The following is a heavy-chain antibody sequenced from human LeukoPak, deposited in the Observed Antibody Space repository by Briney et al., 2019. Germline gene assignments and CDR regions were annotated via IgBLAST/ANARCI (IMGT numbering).Heavy chain of an antibody. J-gene: IGHJ4*02. Sequence: PSETPSLTCTASGGSINTYHWSWIRQPPGKGLEWIGYTHYSANINYNPSLKSRVTISIDTFKNQFSLKLSSVTAADTAVYYCARVVGDGYSDYWGQGTLVTVSS. CDR2: THYSANI. CDR1: GGSINTYH. D-gene: IGHD3-22*01. V-gene: IGHV4-59*01. CDR3: ARVVGDGYSDY.